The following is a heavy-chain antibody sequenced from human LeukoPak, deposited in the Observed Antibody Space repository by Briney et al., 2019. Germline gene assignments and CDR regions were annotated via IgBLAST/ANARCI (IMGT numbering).Heavy chain of an antibody. CDR2: ISTSSSYI. J-gene: IGHJ4*02. CDR3: AKDRRGYYDSSGYFDY. Sequence: GGSLRLSCAASGFTFSTYYMIWVRQAPGKGLEWVSSISTSSSYIYYADSVKGRFTISRDNSKNTLYLQMNSLRAEDTAVYYCAKDRRGYYDSSGYFDYWGQGTLVTVSS. CDR1: GFTFSTYY. V-gene: IGHV3-21*04. D-gene: IGHD3-22*01.